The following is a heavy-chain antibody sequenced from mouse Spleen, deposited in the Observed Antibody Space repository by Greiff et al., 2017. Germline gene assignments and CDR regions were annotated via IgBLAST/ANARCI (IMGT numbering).Heavy chain of an antibody. CDR2: IDPSDSYT. CDR1: GYTFTSYW. V-gene: IGHV1-59*01. Sequence: QVQLQQPGAELVRPGTSVKLSCKASGYTFTSYWMHWVKQRPGQGLEWIGVIDPSDSYTNYNQKFKGKATLTVDTSSSTAYMQLSSLTSEDSAVYYCARRRTLYYFDYWGQGTTLTVSS. CDR3: ARRRTLYYFDY. J-gene: IGHJ2*01.